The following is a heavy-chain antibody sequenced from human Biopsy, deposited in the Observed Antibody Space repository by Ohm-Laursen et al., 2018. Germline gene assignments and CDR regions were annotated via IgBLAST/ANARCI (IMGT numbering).Heavy chain of an antibody. CDR2: FDLDDGET. J-gene: IGHJ6*02. Sequence: GATVKISCKVSGYSLIELSMYWVRQAPGQGLEWMGSFDLDDGETINVQRFQGRVTMTADTSTDTAYVEMSGLRSDDTAVYYCATNIRGGELEPWKGHYYGMDVWGQGTTVTVSS. CDR1: GYSLIELS. V-gene: IGHV1-24*01. CDR3: ATNIRGGELEPWKGHYYGMDV. D-gene: IGHD1-1*01.